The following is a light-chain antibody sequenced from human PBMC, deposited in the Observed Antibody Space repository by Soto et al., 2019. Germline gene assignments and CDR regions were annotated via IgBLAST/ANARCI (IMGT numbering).Light chain of an antibody. CDR2: GAS. CDR1: QSVSSSY. V-gene: IGKV3-20*01. J-gene: IGKJ5*01. CDR3: QQYGTSEII. Sequence: EIVLTQSPGTLSLSPGERATLSCRASQSVSSSYLAWYQQKPGQAPRLLIYGASSRATGIPDRFSGSGSGTDFTLTISRLETEDFAVFYCQQYGTSEIIFGQGTRLENK.